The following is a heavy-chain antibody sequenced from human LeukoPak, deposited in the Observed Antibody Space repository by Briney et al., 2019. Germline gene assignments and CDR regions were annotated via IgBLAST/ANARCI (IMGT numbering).Heavy chain of an antibody. D-gene: IGHD3-22*01. CDR1: GFTFDDYA. V-gene: IGHV3-9*01. CDR2: ISWNSGSI. CDR3: ARDLDYYDSSGYYYGLDY. Sequence: GGSLRLSCAASGFTFDDYAMHWVRQAPGKGLEWVSGISWNSGSIGYADSVKGRFTISRDNAKNSLYLQMNSLRAEDTASYYCARDLDYYDSSGYYYGLDYWGQGTLVTVSS. J-gene: IGHJ4*02.